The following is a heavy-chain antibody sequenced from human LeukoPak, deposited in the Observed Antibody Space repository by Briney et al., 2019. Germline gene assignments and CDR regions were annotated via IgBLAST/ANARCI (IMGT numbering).Heavy chain of an antibody. J-gene: IGHJ5*02. CDR1: GGSISSSSYY. V-gene: IGHV4-39*07. Sequence: SETLSLTCTVSGGSISSSSYYWGWIRQPPGKGLEWIGSIYYSGSTYYNPSLKSRVTISVDTSKNQFSLKLSSVTAADTAVYYCAREEYYDSSGYLTWGQGTLVTVSS. CDR2: IYYSGST. D-gene: IGHD3-22*01. CDR3: AREEYYDSSGYLT.